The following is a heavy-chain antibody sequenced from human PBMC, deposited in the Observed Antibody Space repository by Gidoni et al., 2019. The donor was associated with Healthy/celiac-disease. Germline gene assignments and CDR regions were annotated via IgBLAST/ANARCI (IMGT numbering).Heavy chain of an antibody. CDR1: GFTFSSYA. V-gene: IGHV3-30*01. CDR2: ISYDGSNK. D-gene: IGHD4-17*01. Sequence: QVQLVESGGGVVQPGRSLRLSCAASGFTFSSYAMHWVRQAPGKGLEWVAVISYDGSNKYYADSVKGRFTISRDNSKNTLYLQMNSLRAEDTAVYYCARDSLDGDYDYWGQGTLVTVSS. CDR3: ARDSLDGDYDY. J-gene: IGHJ4*02.